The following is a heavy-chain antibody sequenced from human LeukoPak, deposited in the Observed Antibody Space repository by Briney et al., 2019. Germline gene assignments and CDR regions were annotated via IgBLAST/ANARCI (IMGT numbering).Heavy chain of an antibody. CDR3: ANGRDGYNLDY. CDR1: GFTFSSYA. V-gene: IGHV3-23*01. J-gene: IGHJ4*02. CDR2: ISGSGGST. D-gene: IGHD5-24*01. Sequence: LTGGSLRLSCAASGFTFSSYAMSWVRQAPGKGLEWVSAISGSGGSTYYADSVKGRFTISRDNSKNTLYLQMSNLRAEDTAVYYCANGRDGYNLDYWGQGTLVTVSS.